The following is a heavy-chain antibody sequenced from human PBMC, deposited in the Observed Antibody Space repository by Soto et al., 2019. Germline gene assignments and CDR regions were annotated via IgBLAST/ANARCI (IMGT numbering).Heavy chain of an antibody. D-gene: IGHD3-10*02. Sequence: QVQLVQSGAEVKKPGASVKVSCKTSGYTFTSYGISWVRQAPGQGLEWRGWIRAYNGNTNYAQKFQGGVTMTTDTSPNTVYMELKSLRSDDTAVHYCARGLYYVTPWGQGTLVTVSS. CDR1: GYTFTSYG. V-gene: IGHV1-18*01. J-gene: IGHJ5*02. CDR2: IRAYNGNT. CDR3: ARGLYYVTP.